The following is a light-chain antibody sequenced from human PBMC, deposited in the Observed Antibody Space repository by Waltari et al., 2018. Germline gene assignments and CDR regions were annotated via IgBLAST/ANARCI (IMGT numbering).Light chain of an antibody. Sequence: DIQMTQSPSSLSASVGDTVTITCRASQGISGSLNWFQQKPGKTPKLLIYAATTLQSGVPSRFRGSGSGTEFTLTISSLQPEDFASYYCLQHNSYPFTFGPGTNLDIK. V-gene: IGKV1-17*01. J-gene: IGKJ3*01. CDR2: AAT. CDR1: QGISGS. CDR3: LQHNSYPFT.